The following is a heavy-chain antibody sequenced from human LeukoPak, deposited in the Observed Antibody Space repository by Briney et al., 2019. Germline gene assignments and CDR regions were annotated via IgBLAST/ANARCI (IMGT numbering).Heavy chain of an antibody. CDR1: GGICSNYA. CDR3: ARGKFGRSSDYKVFPYYFDY. Sequence: GSSVKVSCTASGGICSNYAFTWVRQAPGQDLEWVGGIIPVFKTANYAQKFQGRVVITSDASTSTAYMELSSLRSDDTAIYYCARGKFGRSSDYKVFPYYFDYWGQGTLVTVSS. J-gene: IGHJ4*02. D-gene: IGHD3-16*01. CDR2: IIPVFKTA. V-gene: IGHV1-69*01.